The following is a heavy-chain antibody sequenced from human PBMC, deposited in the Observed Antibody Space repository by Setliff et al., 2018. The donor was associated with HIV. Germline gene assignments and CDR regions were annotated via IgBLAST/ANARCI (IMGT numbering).Heavy chain of an antibody. D-gene: IGHD3-22*01. CDR1: GGSISSGSYY. CDR3: ARETYYYDNPQYYYYYMDV. V-gene: IGHV4-61*02. J-gene: IGHJ6*03. Sequence: SETLSLTCTVSGGSISSGSYYWSWTRQPAGKGLEWIGRIYTSGSTNYNPSLKSRVTISVDTSKNQFSLKLRSVTAADTAVYYCARETYYYDNPQYYYYYMDVWGKGTTVTVSS. CDR2: IYTSGST.